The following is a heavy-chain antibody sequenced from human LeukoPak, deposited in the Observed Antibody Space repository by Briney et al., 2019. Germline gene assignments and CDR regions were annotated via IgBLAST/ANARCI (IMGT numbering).Heavy chain of an antibody. CDR2: IRYDGSNK. V-gene: IGHV3-30*02. J-gene: IGHJ4*02. CDR1: GFTFSSYG. Sequence: PGGSLRLSCAASGFTFSSYGMHWVRQAPGKELEWVAFIRYDGSNKYYADSVKGRFTISRDNSKNTLYLQMNSLRAEDRAVYYCAKDHDDFPGSGYWGQGTLVTVSS. D-gene: IGHD3-3*01. CDR3: AKDHDDFPGSGY.